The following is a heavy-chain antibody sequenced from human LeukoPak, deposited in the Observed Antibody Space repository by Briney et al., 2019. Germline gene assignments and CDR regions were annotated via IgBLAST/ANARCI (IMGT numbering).Heavy chain of an antibody. CDR3: ARDLYGDYPTNWFDP. J-gene: IGHJ5*02. V-gene: IGHV4-59*12. D-gene: IGHD4-17*01. Sequence: PSETLSLTRTVSGGSISSYYWSWIRQPPGKGLEWIGYIYYSGSTNYNPSLKSRVTMSVDTSKNQFSLKLSSVTAADTAVYYCARDLYGDYPTNWFDPWGQGTLVTVSS. CDR1: GGSISSYY. CDR2: IYYSGST.